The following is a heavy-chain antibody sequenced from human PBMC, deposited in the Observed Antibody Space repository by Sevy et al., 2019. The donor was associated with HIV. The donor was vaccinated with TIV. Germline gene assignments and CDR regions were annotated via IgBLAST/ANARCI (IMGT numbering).Heavy chain of an antibody. Sequence: ASGKVSCRASGYTFTSYDIHWVRQTTGQGLEWMGWMSPNSGNTGYAQKFQGRVTMTRDTSKGTAYMELSSLRSDDTAVYYCVRILSTSYYNYHALDVWGQGTTVTVS. CDR3: VRILSTSYYNYHALDV. J-gene: IGHJ6*02. CDR1: GYTFTSYD. D-gene: IGHD2-2*01. CDR2: MSPNSGNT. V-gene: IGHV1-8*01.